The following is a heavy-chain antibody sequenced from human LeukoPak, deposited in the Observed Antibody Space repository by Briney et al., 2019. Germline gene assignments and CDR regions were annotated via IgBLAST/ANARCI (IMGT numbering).Heavy chain of an antibody. CDR2: IYSGGST. D-gene: IGHD3-22*01. CDR3: ARDAYRDYYDNSGYYYVGMDV. V-gene: IGHV3-53*01. Sequence: PGGSLRLSCAVSGFAVSSNYMNWVRQAPGKGLEWVSVIYSGGSTYYADSVKGRFTISRDNSKNTLYLQMHSLRAEDTAMYFCARDAYRDYYDNSGYYYVGMDVWGQGTTVTVSS. CDR1: GFAVSSNY. J-gene: IGHJ6*02.